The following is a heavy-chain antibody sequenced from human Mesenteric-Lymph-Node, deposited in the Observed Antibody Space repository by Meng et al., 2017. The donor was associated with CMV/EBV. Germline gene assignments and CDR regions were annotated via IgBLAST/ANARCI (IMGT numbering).Heavy chain of an antibody. V-gene: IGHV3-23*03. CDR2: IYSGGSST. CDR1: GFTFSNYG. D-gene: IGHD3-3*01. CDR3: AAILEWLLCFDY. Sequence: GGSLRLSCAASGFTFSNYGMSWVRQALGKGLEWVSVIYSGGSSTYYADSVKGRFTISRDNSKNTLYLQMNSLRAEDTAVYYCAAILEWLLCFDYWGQGALVTVSS. J-gene: IGHJ4*02.